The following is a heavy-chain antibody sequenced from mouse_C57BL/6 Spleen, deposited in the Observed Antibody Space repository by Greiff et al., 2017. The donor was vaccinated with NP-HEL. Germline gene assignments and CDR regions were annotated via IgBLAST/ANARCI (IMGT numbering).Heavy chain of an antibody. V-gene: IGHV14-1*01. CDR3: TAPTVVATGAMDY. Sequence: EVQLQESGAELVRPGASVKLSCTASGFNITDYYMHWVKQRPEQGLEWIGRIDPEDGDTEYAPKFQGKATMTADTSSNTAYLQLSSLTSEDTAVYYCTAPTVVATGAMDYWGQGTSVTVSS. D-gene: IGHD1-1*01. CDR2: IDPEDGDT. CDR1: GFNITDYY. J-gene: IGHJ4*01.